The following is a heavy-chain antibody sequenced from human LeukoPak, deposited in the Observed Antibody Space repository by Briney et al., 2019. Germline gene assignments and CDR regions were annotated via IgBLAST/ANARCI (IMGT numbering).Heavy chain of an antibody. Sequence: KPSETLSLTCAVSGYSISSGYYWGWIRQPPGKGLEWIGSIYHSGSTYYNPSLKSRVTISVDTSKNQFSLKLSSVTAADTAVYYCARLVMVRGVIAFDYWGQGTLVTVSS. V-gene: IGHV4-38-2*01. D-gene: IGHD3-10*01. CDR1: GYSISSGYY. CDR2: IYHSGST. CDR3: ARLVMVRGVIAFDY. J-gene: IGHJ4*02.